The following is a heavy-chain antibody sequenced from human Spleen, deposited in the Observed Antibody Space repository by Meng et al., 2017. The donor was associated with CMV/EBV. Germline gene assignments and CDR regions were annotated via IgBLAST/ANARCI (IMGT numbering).Heavy chain of an antibody. D-gene: IGHD2-15*01. CDR2: IYYSGST. V-gene: IGHV4-30-4*08. Sequence: QRQESGQGLVKPSETLSLTCTVSGGSISSSSYYWGWIRQPPGKGLEWIGYIYYSGSTYYNPSLKSRVTISVDTSKNQFSLKLSSVTAADTAVYYCARDRGGLDYWGQGTLVTVSS. CDR1: GGSISSSSYY. J-gene: IGHJ4*02. CDR3: ARDRGGLDY.